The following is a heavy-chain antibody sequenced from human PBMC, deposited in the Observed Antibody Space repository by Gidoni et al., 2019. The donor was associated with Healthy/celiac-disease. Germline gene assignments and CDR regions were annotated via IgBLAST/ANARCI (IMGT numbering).Heavy chain of an antibody. CDR2: IRAYNGNT. CDR3: ARDRNYVWGSYRYPRGGFDP. V-gene: IGHV1-18*04. J-gene: IGHJ5*02. D-gene: IGHD3-16*02. Sequence: QVQLVQSGAEVTKPGDSVKVSCKASGYTFPSYGISWVLQAPGQGLEWIGWIRAYNGNTNSAQMLQGRVTMTTDTSTSTAYMELRSLRSDDTAVYYCARDRNYVWGSYRYPRGGFDPWGQGTLVTVSS. CDR1: GYTFPSYG.